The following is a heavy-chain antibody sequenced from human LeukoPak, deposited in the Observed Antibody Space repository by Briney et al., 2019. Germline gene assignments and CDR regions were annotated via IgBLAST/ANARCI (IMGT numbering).Heavy chain of an antibody. Sequence: SETLSLTCTVSGGSISSYYWGWIRQPPGKGLEWIGYIYTSGSTNYNPSLKSRVTISVDTSKNQFSLKLSSVTAADTAVYYCARHYYDSSGYYSYNWFDPWGQGTLVTVSS. CDR1: GGSISSYY. CDR2: IYTSGST. D-gene: IGHD3-22*01. CDR3: ARHYYDSSGYYSYNWFDP. J-gene: IGHJ5*02. V-gene: IGHV4-4*09.